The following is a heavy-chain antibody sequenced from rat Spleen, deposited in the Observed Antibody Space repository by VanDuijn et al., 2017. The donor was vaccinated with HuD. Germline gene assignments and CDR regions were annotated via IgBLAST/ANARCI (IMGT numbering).Heavy chain of an antibody. Sequence: EVQLVESGGGLVQPGRSLKLSCAASGFTFSSFAMAWVRQAPKKGLEWVATFSYDGSSTYYRESVKGRFTISRNNAKSTLYLQMDSLRSEDTATYYWARRHYGYTDYFDYWGQGVMVTVSS. CDR1: GFTFSSFA. V-gene: IGHV5-7*01. CDR2: FSYDGSST. D-gene: IGHD1-9*01. J-gene: IGHJ2*01. CDR3: ARRHYGYTDYFDY.